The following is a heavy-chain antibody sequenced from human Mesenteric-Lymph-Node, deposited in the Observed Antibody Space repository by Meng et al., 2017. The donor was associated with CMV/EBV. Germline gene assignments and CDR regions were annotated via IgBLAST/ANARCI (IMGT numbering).Heavy chain of an antibody. J-gene: IGHJ6*02. Sequence: GESLKISCAASGFTVSSNYMSWVRQAPGKGLEWVSVIYSGGSTYYADSVKGRFTISRDNAKNTLYLQMNSLRAEDTAVYYCARDPRPVDYYYGLDVWGQGTTVTVSS. CDR2: IYSGGST. V-gene: IGHV3-53*01. CDR1: GFTVSSNY. CDR3: ARDPRPVDYYYGLDV.